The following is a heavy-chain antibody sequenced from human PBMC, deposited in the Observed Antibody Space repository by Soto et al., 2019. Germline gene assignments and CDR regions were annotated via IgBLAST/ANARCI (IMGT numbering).Heavy chain of an antibody. J-gene: IGHJ4*02. CDR1: GITISNYP. V-gene: IGHV3-23*01. Sequence: EVQLLESGGGLVQPGGSLRLSCAASGITISNYPMSWVRQAPGKGLDWVSCISGSGSRTYYADSAKGRFTISKDISRNSLSLQLDSLGVEDTAVYFCVKDDGGYTSTAPHWGQGTLVTVSS. CDR3: VKDDGGYTSTAPH. D-gene: IGHD4-17*01. CDR2: ISGSGSRT.